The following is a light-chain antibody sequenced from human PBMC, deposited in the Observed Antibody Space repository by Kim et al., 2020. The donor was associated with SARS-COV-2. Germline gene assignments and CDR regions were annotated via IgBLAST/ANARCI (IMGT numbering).Light chain of an antibody. J-gene: IGLJ2*01. CDR2: GEN. CDR1: SLRNYY. CDR3: NSRDTSGYRLL. V-gene: IGLV3-19*01. Sequence: SSELTQDPAVSVALGQTVRITCQGDSLRNYYAAWYHQKPGQAPVLVIHGENDRPSGIPDRFSGSNSGDTASLTITGAQAKDEGDYYCNSRDTSGYRLLFGGGTQLTVL.